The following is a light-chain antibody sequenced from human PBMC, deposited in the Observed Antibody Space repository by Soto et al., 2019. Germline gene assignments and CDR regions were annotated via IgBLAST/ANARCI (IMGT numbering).Light chain of an antibody. CDR2: KAS. J-gene: IGKJ2*01. V-gene: IGKV1-5*03. CDR1: QDVSQW. CDR3: QQYSSDLNT. Sequence: DIHMTQSPSTLSASVGDRITFTCRASQDVSQWLAWYQHKPGKAPKLLIYKASTLESGVSSRFSGRGSGTEFTLTIRDLQPDDFATYYCQQYSSDLNTFGQGTKLEIK.